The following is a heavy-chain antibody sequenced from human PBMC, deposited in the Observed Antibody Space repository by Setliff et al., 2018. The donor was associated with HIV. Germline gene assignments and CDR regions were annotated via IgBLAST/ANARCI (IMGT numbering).Heavy chain of an antibody. CDR3: ATTVDIVTTDDF. Sequence: GGSLRLSCAASGFAFSSSEMNWVRQAPGKGLEWVSYISSSGSTIYYADSVKGRFTISRDNAKNSLYLQMNSLRAEDTAVYFCATTVDIVTTDDFWGQGILVTVSS. CDR2: ISSSGSTI. J-gene: IGHJ4*02. V-gene: IGHV3-48*03. CDR1: GFAFSSSE. D-gene: IGHD5-12*01.